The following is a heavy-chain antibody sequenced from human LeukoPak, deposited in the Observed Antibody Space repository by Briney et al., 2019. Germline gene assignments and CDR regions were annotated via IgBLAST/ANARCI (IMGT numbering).Heavy chain of an antibody. CDR1: GFTFSSYW. V-gene: IGHV3-33*08. J-gene: IGHJ4*02. CDR2: IWYDGSNK. CDR3: ARELGYFGYSGSYGNAFDY. Sequence: PGGSLRLSCAASGFTFSSYWMHWVRQAPGKGLEWVAVIWYDGSNKYYADSVKGRFTISRDNSKNTLYLQMNSLRAEDTAVYYCARELGYFGYSGSYGNAFDYWGQGTLVTVSS. D-gene: IGHD1-26*01.